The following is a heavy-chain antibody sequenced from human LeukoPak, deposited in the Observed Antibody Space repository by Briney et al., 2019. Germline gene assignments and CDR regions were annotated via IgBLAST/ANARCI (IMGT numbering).Heavy chain of an antibody. D-gene: IGHD1-1*01. Sequence: SETLSLTCTDTGGSISSYYWSWIRKPAGKGLEWIGRISTSGSTNYNPSLKSRVSMSVDTSKTQFSLKLNSVTAADTALYYCGASRWVQIDYWGQGALLTVSS. CDR1: GGSISSYY. CDR3: GASRWVQIDY. J-gene: IGHJ4*02. V-gene: IGHV4-4*07. CDR2: ISTSGST.